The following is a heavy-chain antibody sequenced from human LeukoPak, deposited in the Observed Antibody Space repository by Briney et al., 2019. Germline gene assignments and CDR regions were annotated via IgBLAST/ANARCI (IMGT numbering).Heavy chain of an antibody. CDR3: ARVEGYCSGGSCYPYIFDY. CDR2: VFYIGTT. CDR1: GTSVSSDSYY. J-gene: IGHJ4*02. Sequence: SETLSLTCTVSGTSVSSDSYYWSWIRQPPGKGLEWIGYVFYIGTTNYNPSLKSRVTISGDTSKSQFSLKLSSVTAADTAVYYCARVEGYCSGGSCYPYIFDYWGQGTLVTVSS. V-gene: IGHV4-61*01. D-gene: IGHD2-15*01.